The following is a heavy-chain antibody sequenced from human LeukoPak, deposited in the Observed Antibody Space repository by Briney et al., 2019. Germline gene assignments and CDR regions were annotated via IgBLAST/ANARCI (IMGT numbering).Heavy chain of an antibody. V-gene: IGHV3-11*01. Sequence: LSLTCAVYGGSFSGYYWSWVRQPPGKGLEWVSYISSSGSTIYYADSVKGRFTISRDNAKNSLYLQMNSLRAEDTALYYCAKEVVPAANYGMDVWGQGTTVTVSS. CDR2: ISSSGSTI. CDR3: AKEVVPAANYGMDV. D-gene: IGHD2-2*01. CDR1: GGSFSGYY. J-gene: IGHJ6*02.